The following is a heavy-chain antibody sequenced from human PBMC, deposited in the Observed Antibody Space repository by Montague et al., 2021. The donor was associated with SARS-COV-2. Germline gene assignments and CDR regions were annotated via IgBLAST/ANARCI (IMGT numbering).Heavy chain of an antibody. Sequence: CAISGDSVSSNIATWNWIRQSPSRGLEWLGRTYYRSERYNDYAESVKSRITIDPDTSKHQFSLHLNSVTPEDTAVYYCARIPVGSKYYFDFWGQGTLVTVSS. CDR2: TYYRSERYN. V-gene: IGHV6-1*01. J-gene: IGHJ4*02. CDR3: ARIPVGSKYYFDF. CDR1: GDSVSSNIAT. D-gene: IGHD2-2*01.